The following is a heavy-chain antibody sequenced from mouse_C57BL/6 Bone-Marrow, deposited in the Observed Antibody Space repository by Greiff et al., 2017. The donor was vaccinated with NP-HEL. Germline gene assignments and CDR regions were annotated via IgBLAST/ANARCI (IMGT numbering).Heavy chain of an antibody. CDR1: GYTFTDYY. D-gene: IGHD1-1*01. CDR3: AGPTTVVAHWYFDV. J-gene: IGHJ1*03. Sequence: VQLQQSGPELVKPGASVKISCKASGYTFTDYYINWVKQRPGQGLEWIGWIFPGSGSTYYNEKFKGKATLTVDKSSSTAYMLLSSLTSEDSAVYFCAGPTTVVAHWYFDVWGTGTTVTVSS. V-gene: IGHV1-75*01. CDR2: IFPGSGST.